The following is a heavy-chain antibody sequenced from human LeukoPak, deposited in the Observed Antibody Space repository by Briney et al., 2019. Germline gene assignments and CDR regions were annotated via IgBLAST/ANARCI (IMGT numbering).Heavy chain of an antibody. J-gene: IGHJ4*02. V-gene: IGHV4-59*01. D-gene: IGHD1-26*01. CDR1: GGSISSYY. CDR3: ARAWGSGSYYTNFDY. Sequence: PSETLSLTCTVSGGSISSYYWSWIRQPPGKGLEWIGYIYYSGSTNYNPSLKSRVTISVDTSKNQFSLKLSSVTAADTAVYYYARAWGSGSYYTNFDYWGQGTLVTVSS. CDR2: IYYSGST.